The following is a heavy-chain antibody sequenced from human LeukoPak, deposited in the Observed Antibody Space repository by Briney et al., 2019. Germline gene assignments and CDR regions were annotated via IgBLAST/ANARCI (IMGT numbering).Heavy chain of an antibody. D-gene: IGHD6-13*01. Sequence: PSETLPLTCTVGAGSISTYYWSWIRQPAGKGLEWIGRVYTSGITNYNPSLKSRVTMSVATSKNQFSLKMSPMTADDTIFYYGTKGVLGAAADFDYWGQGTLVTVSS. J-gene: IGHJ4*02. CDR2: VYTSGIT. V-gene: IGHV4-4*07. CDR1: AGSISTYY. CDR3: TKGVLGAAADFDY.